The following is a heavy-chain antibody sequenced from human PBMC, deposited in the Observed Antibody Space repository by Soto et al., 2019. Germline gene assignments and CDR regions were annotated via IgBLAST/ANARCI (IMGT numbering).Heavy chain of an antibody. D-gene: IGHD3-16*02. V-gene: IGHV3-15*01. CDR1: GATFSNAW. CDR2: ILSKTDGGTT. J-gene: IGHJ4*02. Sequence: EVQLVESGGDLVKVGGSLRLSCAASGATFSNAWMSWVRQAPGKGLEWVGRILSKTDGGTTDYAAPVKGRFTISRDDSRNMWNLQRNGLKSEEPAMYSCTTYNNIWGNDRYGWPYWGKGT. CDR3: TTYNNIWGNDRYGWPY.